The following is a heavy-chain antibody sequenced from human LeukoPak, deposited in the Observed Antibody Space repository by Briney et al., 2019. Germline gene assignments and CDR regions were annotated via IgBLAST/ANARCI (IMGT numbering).Heavy chain of an antibody. CDR1: GFTFSSYA. CDR2: ISGSGGST. D-gene: IGHD5-12*01. V-gene: IGHV3-23*01. CDR3: AIYSGYDYFDY. Sequence: GGSLRLSCAASGFTFSSYAMSWVRQAPGKGLEWVSAISGSGGSTYYADSVKGRFTISRDNSKNTLYLQMNSLRAVDTAVYYCAIYSGYDYFDYWGQGTLVTVSS. J-gene: IGHJ4*02.